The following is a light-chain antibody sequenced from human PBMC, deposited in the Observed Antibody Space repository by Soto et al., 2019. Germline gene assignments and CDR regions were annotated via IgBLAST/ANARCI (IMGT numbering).Light chain of an antibody. V-gene: IGKV3-15*01. CDR1: QSVSSN. CDR3: QQYNNWTQA. CDR2: GAS. Sequence: EIVMTQSPATLSVSPGERATLSCRASQSVSSNLAWYQQKPGQAPRLLIYGASTRATGIPARFSGSGSGTEFTLTISGRQSEDFAGYCCQQYNNWTQALGQGTKVEMK. J-gene: IGKJ1*01.